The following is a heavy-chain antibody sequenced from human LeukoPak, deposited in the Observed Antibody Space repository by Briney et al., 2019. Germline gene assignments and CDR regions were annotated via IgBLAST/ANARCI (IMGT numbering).Heavy chain of an antibody. CDR3: ARDQPLWFGGYYYGMDV. CDR2: ISYDGSNK. D-gene: IGHD3-10*01. CDR1: GFPFSSYS. V-gene: IGHV3-30*03. J-gene: IGHJ6*02. Sequence: GGSLRLSCAASGFPFSSYSMNWVRQAPGKGKEWVADISYDGSNKYYADSVKGRFTISRDNSKNTLYLQMNSLRAEDTAVYYCARDQPLWFGGYYYGMDVWGQGTTVTVSS.